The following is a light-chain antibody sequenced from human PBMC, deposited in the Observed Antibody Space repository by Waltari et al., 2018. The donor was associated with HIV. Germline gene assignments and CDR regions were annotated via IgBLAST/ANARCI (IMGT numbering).Light chain of an antibody. V-gene: IGLV3-21*02. CDR3: QVWDRSYKEAV. Sequence: YVFTQAPSLSVAPGQTATISCSNIGRNRVQCYRQKPGRAPLLVVLDDVDRSSGIPARFSGARSGERATLTIRGVEAGDEADYYCQVWDRSYKEAVFGGGT. J-gene: IGLJ2*01. CDR1: NIGRNR. CDR2: DDV.